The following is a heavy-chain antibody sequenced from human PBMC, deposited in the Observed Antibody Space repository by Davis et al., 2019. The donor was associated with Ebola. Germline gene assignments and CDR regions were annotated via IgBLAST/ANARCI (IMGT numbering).Heavy chain of an antibody. J-gene: IGHJ4*02. Sequence: AASVKVSCKASGYTFTGYHVHWVRQAPGQGLEWIGRINPKTTGTHYAKDFQGRVTMTRDTSISAAYMELRRLRSDDTAVYYCARETLDGRASDYWGQGTLVTVSS. D-gene: IGHD6-19*01. V-gene: IGHV1-2*06. CDR3: ARETLDGRASDY. CDR1: GYTFTGYH. CDR2: INPKTTGT.